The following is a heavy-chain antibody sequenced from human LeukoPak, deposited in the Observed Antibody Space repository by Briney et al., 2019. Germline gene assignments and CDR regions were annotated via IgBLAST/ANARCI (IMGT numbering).Heavy chain of an antibody. D-gene: IGHD3-10*01. CDR3: AKAPNYYGSGSPYQMDV. CDR2: INPNSGYT. Sequence: ASVKVSCKAFGYTFASDDINWVRQATGQGLEWMGWINPNSGYTGYAQKFQGRVTMTANPSISTVYLELSSLRSEDTAVYYCAKAPNYYGSGSPYQMDVWGKGTMVTVSS. J-gene: IGHJ6*04. CDR1: GYTFASDD. V-gene: IGHV1-8*01.